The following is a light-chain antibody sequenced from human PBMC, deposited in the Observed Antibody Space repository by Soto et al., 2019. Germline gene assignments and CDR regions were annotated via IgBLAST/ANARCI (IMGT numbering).Light chain of an antibody. CDR1: ETIRGL. CDR2: DTS. Sequence: EILLTQSPATLSLSAGERAALTCRASETIRGLLAWYKQRPGQPPRLLIYDTSNRATGIPARVGGSGSGTDFTLTISGLQPADLGVYYCQQRHNWPITFGQGTRLEIK. CDR3: QQRHNWPIT. V-gene: IGKV3-11*01. J-gene: IGKJ5*01.